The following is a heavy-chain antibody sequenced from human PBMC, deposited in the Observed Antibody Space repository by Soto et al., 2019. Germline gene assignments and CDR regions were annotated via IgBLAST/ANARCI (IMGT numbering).Heavy chain of an antibody. V-gene: IGHV3-53*04. CDR2: IYSGGPT. CDR3: ARARGYYGSGRPDVFDI. Sequence: EVQLVESGGGLVQPGGSLRLSCAASGFTVSSNYLNWVRQAPGKGLEWVSVIYSGGPTYYADSVKGRFTISRHNSNYTLYLQMNSLRGDDTAVYYCARARGYYGSGRPDVFDIWGQGTMVTVSS. CDR1: GFTVSSNY. D-gene: IGHD3-10*01. J-gene: IGHJ3*02.